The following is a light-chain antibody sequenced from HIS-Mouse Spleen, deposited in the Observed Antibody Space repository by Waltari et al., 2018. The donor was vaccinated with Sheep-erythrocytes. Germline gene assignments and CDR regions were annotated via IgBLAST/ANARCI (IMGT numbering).Light chain of an antibody. Sequence: QSALTQPPSASGSPGQSVTISCPGTRSDVGCYNYVSWYQQHPGKAPKLMIYGVSKRPSGVPDRFSGSKSGNTASLTVSGLQAEDEADYYCSSYAGSNNWVFGGGTKLTVL. CDR2: GVS. CDR1: RSDVGCYNY. V-gene: IGLV2-8*01. J-gene: IGLJ3*02. CDR3: SSYAGSNNWV.